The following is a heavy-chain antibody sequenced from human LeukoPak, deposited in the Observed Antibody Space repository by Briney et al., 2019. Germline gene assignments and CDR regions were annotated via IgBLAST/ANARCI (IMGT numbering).Heavy chain of an antibody. D-gene: IGHD3-22*01. Sequence: ASVKVSCKASGYTFISYYVHWVRQAPGQGLEWMGWINPNSGGTNYAQKCQGRVTMTRDTSISTAYMELSRLRSDDTAVYYCATYPLRGYWDYFHYWGQGTLVTVSS. J-gene: IGHJ4*02. CDR3: ATYPLRGYWDYFHY. CDR1: GYTFISYY. CDR2: INPNSGGT. V-gene: IGHV1-2*02.